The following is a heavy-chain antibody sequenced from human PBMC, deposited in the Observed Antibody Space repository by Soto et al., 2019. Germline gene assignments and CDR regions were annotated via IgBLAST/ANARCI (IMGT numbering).Heavy chain of an antibody. CDR2: INAGNGNT. CDR3: AREPQERRAFDI. J-gene: IGHJ3*02. D-gene: IGHD1-1*01. Sequence: ASVKVSCKASGYTFTSYAMHWVRQAPGQRLEWMGWINAGNGNTKYSQKFQGRVTITRDTSASTAYMELSSLRSEDTAVYYCAREPQERRAFDIWGQGTMVTVSS. CDR1: GYTFTSYA. V-gene: IGHV1-3*01.